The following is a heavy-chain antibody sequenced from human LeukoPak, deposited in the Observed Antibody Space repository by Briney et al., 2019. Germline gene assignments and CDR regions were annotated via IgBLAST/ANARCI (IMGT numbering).Heavy chain of an antibody. Sequence: ASVKVSCKASGYTFTSYGISWVRQAPGQGLEWMGWMNPNSGNTGYAQKFQGRVTMTRNTSISTAYMELSSLRSEDTAVYYCAKDLNVVVGSPDYWGQGTLVTVSS. V-gene: IGHV1-8*02. CDR2: MNPNSGNT. CDR3: AKDLNVVVGSPDY. J-gene: IGHJ4*02. CDR1: GYTFTSYG. D-gene: IGHD2-21*01.